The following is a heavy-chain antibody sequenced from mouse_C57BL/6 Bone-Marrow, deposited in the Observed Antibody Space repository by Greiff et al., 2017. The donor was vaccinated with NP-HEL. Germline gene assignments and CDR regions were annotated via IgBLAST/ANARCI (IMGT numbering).Heavy chain of an antibody. CDR3: ARGGGYFFFDY. CDR2: ISYDGSN. V-gene: IGHV3-6*01. Sequence: EVKLLESGPGLVKPSQSLSLTCSVPGYSITSGYYWNWIRQFPGNKLEWMGYISYDGSNNYNPSLKNRISITRDTSKNQFFLKLNSVTTEDTATYYCARGGGYFFFDYWGQGTTLTVSS. D-gene: IGHD2-3*01. CDR1: GYSITSGYY. J-gene: IGHJ2*01.